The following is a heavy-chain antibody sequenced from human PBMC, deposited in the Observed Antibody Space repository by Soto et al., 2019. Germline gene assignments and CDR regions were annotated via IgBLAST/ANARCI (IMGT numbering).Heavy chain of an antibody. CDR1: GFTFGDYA. CDR3: TRDVTGSGSYTLWYFDY. Sequence: GGSLRLSCTASGFTFGDYAMSWFRQAPGKGLEWVGFIRSKAYSGTTEYAASVKGRFTISRDDSKSIAYLQMNSLKTEDTAVYYCTRDVTGSGSYTLWYFDYWGQGTLVTVSS. J-gene: IGHJ4*02. V-gene: IGHV3-49*03. CDR2: IRSKAYSGTT. D-gene: IGHD3-10*01.